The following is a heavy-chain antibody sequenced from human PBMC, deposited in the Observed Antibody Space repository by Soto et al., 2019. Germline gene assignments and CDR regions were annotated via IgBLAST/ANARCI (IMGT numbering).Heavy chain of an antibody. CDR2: INPNGGVT. V-gene: IGHV1-2*04. Sequence: QVQLVQSGAEVRKPGASVTVSCRSSGDSFNDYYIHWVRQAPGQGFEWMGWINPNGGVTKYAQKFQGWVSMTRDTSIRTVYMELSRLRSDATAVYYCARESGGATATLDYYYFYMAVWGTGNTVTVSS. CDR1: GDSFNDYY. D-gene: IGHD5-12*01. CDR3: ARESGGATATLDYYYFYMAV. J-gene: IGHJ6*03.